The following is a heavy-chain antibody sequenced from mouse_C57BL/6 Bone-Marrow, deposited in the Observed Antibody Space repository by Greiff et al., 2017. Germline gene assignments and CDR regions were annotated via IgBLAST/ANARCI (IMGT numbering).Heavy chain of an antibody. J-gene: IGHJ1*03. CDR2: IWSGGST. V-gene: IGHV2-2*01. Sequence: VQLKESGPGLVQPSQSLSITCTVSGFSLTSYGVHWVRQSPGKGLEWLGVIWSGGSTDYNAAFISRLSISKDNSKSQVFFKMNSLQADDTAIYYCASPYYGSSFWYFDVWGTGTTVTVSS. CDR1: GFSLTSYG. D-gene: IGHD1-1*01. CDR3: ASPYYGSSFWYFDV.